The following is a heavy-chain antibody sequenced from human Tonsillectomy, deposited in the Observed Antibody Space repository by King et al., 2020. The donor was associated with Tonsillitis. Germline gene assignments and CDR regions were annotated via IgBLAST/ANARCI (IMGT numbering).Heavy chain of an antibody. Sequence: VQLVESGGGLVQPGGSLRLSCVTSGFTFNNYAMTWVRQAPGKGLEWVSGISGSGASVYYADSVKGRFTISRDNSKNTLYVQMNSLRVEDTAIYYCTKGMEVVTTDASDVWGQGTKVSVSS. D-gene: IGHD3-22*01. V-gene: IGHV3-23*04. J-gene: IGHJ3*01. CDR1: GFTFNNYA. CDR3: TKGMEVVTTDASDV. CDR2: ISGSGASV.